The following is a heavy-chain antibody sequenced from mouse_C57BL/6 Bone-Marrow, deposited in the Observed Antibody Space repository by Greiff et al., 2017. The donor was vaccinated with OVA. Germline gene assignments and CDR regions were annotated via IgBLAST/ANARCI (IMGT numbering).Heavy chain of an antibody. CDR1: GFSFNTYA. J-gene: IGHJ4*01. CDR3: VSLITTVVGY. CDR2: IRSKSNNYAT. V-gene: IGHV10-1*01. Sequence: DVKLVESGGGLVQPKGSLKLSCAASGFSFNTYAMNWVRQAPGKGLEWVARIRSKSNNYATYYADSVKDRFTISRDDSESMLYLQMNNLKTEDTAMYYCVSLITTVVGYWGQGTSVTVSS. D-gene: IGHD1-1*01.